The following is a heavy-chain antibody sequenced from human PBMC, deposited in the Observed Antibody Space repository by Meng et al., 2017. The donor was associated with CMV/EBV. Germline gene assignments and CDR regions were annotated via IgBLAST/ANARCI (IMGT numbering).Heavy chain of an antibody. J-gene: IGHJ4*02. CDR3: ARLYGYCDY. CDR1: GGSISSSSYY. V-gene: IGHV4-39*01. CDR2: IYYSGST. Sequence: SETLSLTCTVSGGSISSSSYYWGWIRQPPGKGLEWIGSIYYSGSTYYNPSLKSRVTISVDTSKNQFSPTLSSVTAADTAVYYCARLYGYCDYWGQGTLVTVSS. D-gene: IGHD5/OR15-5a*01.